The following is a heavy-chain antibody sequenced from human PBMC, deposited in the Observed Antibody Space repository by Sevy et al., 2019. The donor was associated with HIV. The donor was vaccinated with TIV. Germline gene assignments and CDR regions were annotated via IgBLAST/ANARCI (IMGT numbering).Heavy chain of an antibody. CDR2: IIPIFGTA. D-gene: IGHD1-26*01. Sequence: ASVKVSCKASGGTFSSYAISWVRQAPGQGLEWMGGIIPIFGTANYAQKFQGRVTITADESTSTAYMELSSLRFEDTAVYYGAGDRAEGGSYGYWGQGTLVTVSS. CDR1: GGTFSSYA. J-gene: IGHJ4*02. CDR3: AGDRAEGGSYGY. V-gene: IGHV1-69*13.